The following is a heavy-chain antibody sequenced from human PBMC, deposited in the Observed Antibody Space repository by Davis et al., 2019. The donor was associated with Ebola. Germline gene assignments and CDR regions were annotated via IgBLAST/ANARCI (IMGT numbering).Heavy chain of an antibody. CDR2: INPSGGST. Sequence: ASVKVSCKASGYTFTSYGITWVRQAPGQGLEWMGIINPSGGSTSYAQKFQGRVTMTRDTSTSTVYMELSSLRSEDTAVYYCARPLTTVVTPIGYWGQGTLVTVSS. CDR3: ARPLTTVVTPIGY. CDR1: GYTFTSYG. V-gene: IGHV1-46*01. D-gene: IGHD4-23*01. J-gene: IGHJ4*02.